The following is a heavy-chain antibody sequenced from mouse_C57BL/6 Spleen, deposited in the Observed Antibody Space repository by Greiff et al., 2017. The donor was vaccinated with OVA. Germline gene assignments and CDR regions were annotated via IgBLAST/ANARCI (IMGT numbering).Heavy chain of an antibody. Sequence: QVQLQQSGAELVKPGASVKISCKASGYAFSSYWMNWVKQRPGKGLEWIGQIYPGDGDTNYNGKFKGKATLTADKSSSTAYMQLSSLTSEDSAVYCGAATVVATRYWYFDVWGTGTTVTVSS. V-gene: IGHV1-80*01. CDR1: GYAFSSYW. CDR2: IYPGDGDT. CDR3: AATVVATRYWYFDV. J-gene: IGHJ1*03. D-gene: IGHD1-1*01.